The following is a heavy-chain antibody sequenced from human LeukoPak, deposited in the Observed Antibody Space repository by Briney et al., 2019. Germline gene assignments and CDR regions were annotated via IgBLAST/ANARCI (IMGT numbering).Heavy chain of an antibody. CDR2: IYSGGST. Sequence: PGGSLGLSCAASGFTVSSNYMSWVRQAPGKGLEWVSVIYSGGSTYYADSVKGRFTISRDNSKNTLYLQMNSLRAEDTAVYYCASFSDTAMAPGWYFDLWGRGTLVTVSS. J-gene: IGHJ2*01. CDR3: ASFSDTAMAPGWYFDL. D-gene: IGHD5-18*01. V-gene: IGHV3-53*01. CDR1: GFTVSSNY.